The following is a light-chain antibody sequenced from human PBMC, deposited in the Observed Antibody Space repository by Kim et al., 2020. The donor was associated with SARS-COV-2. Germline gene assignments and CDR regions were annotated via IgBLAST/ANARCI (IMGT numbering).Light chain of an antibody. CDR1: SSDVGGYNY. V-gene: IGLV2-14*03. Sequence: QSALTQPASVSGSPGQSITIYCSGTSSDVGGYNYVCWHQQHPGKAPKLLIFDVSYRPSGVSNRFSGSKSGNTASLTISGLQAEDEAHYYCSSYTSSATYVVFGGGTQLTVL. CDR3: SSYTSSATYVV. CDR2: DVS. J-gene: IGLJ2*01.